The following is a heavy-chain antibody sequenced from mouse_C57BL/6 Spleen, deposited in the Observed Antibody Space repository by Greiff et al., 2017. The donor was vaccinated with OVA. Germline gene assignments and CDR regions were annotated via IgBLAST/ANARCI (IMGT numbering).Heavy chain of an antibody. CDR2: ISSGSSTI. CDR1: GFTFSDYG. CDR3: ARNYGSSYWYFDV. D-gene: IGHD1-1*01. J-gene: IGHJ1*03. Sequence: EVKVVESGGGLVKPGGSLKLSCAASGFTFSDYGMHWVRQAPEKGLEWVAYISSGSSTIYYADTVKGRFTISRDNAKNTLFLQMTSLRSEDTAMYYWARNYGSSYWYFDVWGTGTTVTVSS. V-gene: IGHV5-17*01.